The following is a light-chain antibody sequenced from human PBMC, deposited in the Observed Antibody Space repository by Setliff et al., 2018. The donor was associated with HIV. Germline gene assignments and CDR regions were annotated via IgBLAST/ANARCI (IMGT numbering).Light chain of an antibody. CDR1: QRISDA. Sequence: AIQLTRSPSSLSASVGDRVTITCRTSQRISDALAWYQQKPGSPPELLIYDVSKLESGVPSRFSGSGSGTHFTLTISSLQPQDFATYYCQHFIAYQFTFGGGTKVDIK. V-gene: IGKV1-13*02. J-gene: IGKJ4*01. CDR2: DVS. CDR3: QHFIAYQFT.